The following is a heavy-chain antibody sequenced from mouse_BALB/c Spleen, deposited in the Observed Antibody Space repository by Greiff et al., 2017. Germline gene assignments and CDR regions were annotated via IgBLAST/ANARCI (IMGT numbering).Heavy chain of an antibody. D-gene: IGHD3-2*01. CDR2: IWAGGST. CDR3: ARDLDSSGYVRFAY. J-gene: IGHJ3*01. CDR1: GFSLTSYG. Sequence: VKLQESGPGLVAPSQSLSITCTVSGFSLTSYGVHWVRQPPGKGLEWLGVIWAGGSTNYNSALMSRLSISKDNSKSQVFLKMNSLQTDDTAMYYCARDLDSSGYVRFAYWGQGTLVTVSA. V-gene: IGHV2-9*02.